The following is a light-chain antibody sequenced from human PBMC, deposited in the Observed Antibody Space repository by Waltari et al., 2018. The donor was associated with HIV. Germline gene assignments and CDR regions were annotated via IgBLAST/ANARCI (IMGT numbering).Light chain of an antibody. J-gene: IGKJ2*01. CDR2: WAS. Sequence: DVVMTQSPDSLAVSLGERATINCKSSQSVLYSSNHKNSLAWYQHKPGQPPTLLIYWASTRNSGVPDRFSGGGSGTDFTRSSSSLQAEDVAVYYCQQYYSTPYTLGQGTKLGSK. CDR3: QQYYSTPYT. V-gene: IGKV4-1*01. CDR1: QSVLYSSNHKNS.